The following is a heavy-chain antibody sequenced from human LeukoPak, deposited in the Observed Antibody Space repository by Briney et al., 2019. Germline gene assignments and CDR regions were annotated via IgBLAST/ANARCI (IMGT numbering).Heavy chain of an antibody. CDR2: INHSGST. Sequence: SETLSLTCAVYGGSFSGYYWSWIRQPPGEGLEWIGEINHSGSTNYNPSLKSRVTISVDTSKNQFSLKLSSVTAADTAVYYCASSGYSDYWGQGTLVTVSS. CDR1: GGSFSGYY. D-gene: IGHD3-22*01. V-gene: IGHV4-34*01. CDR3: ASSGYSDY. J-gene: IGHJ4*02.